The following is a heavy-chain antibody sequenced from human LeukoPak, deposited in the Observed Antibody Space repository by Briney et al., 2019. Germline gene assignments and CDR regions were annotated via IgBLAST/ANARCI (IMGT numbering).Heavy chain of an antibody. Sequence: GGSLRLSCAASGFTFSSYAMSWVRQAPGKGLEWVSAISGSGGSTYYADSVKGRFSISRDNSKNTLYLQMNSLRAEDTAVYYCAKEETYYYGSGREYGMDVWGQGTTVTVSS. D-gene: IGHD3-10*01. CDR3: AKEETYYYGSGREYGMDV. CDR1: GFTFSSYA. CDR2: ISGSGGST. J-gene: IGHJ6*02. V-gene: IGHV3-23*01.